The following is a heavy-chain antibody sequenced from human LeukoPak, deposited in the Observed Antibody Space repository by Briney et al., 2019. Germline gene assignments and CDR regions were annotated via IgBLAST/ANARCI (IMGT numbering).Heavy chain of an antibody. J-gene: IGHJ4*02. D-gene: IGHD2-15*01. CDR3: ASTSGYCSGGNCYSAFDY. V-gene: IGHV4-59*02. CDR1: GGSVSTYY. CDR2: IYYSGST. Sequence: PSETLSLTCTVSGGSVSTYYWNWIRQPPGKGLEWIGYIYYSGSTNYNPSLKSRLTISVDTSNNQFSLKLSPVTAADTAVYYCASTSGYCSGGNCYSAFDYWGQGTLVTVSS.